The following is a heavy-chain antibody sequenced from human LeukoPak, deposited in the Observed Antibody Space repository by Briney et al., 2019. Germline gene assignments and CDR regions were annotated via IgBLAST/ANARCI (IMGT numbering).Heavy chain of an antibody. V-gene: IGHV4-34*01. CDR2: IHHSGRT. D-gene: IGHD6-19*01. J-gene: IGHJ4*02. CDR3: ARGQLAGYYFDY. Sequence: PSETLSLTCAVYGGSFSGYYWTWIRQPPGKELEWIGEIHHSGRTNYNPSLKSRVSISGHASKNQVSLKLRSVTAADTAVYYCARGQLAGYYFDYWGQGTLVTVSS. CDR1: GGSFSGYY.